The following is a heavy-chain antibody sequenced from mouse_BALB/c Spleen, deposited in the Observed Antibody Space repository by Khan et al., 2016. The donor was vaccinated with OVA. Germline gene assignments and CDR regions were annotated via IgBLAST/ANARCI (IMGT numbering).Heavy chain of an antibody. J-gene: IGHJ4*01. CDR2: MWNDGST. V-gene: IGHV2-6-1*01. D-gene: IGHD2-4*01. CDR3: ARQPYYHYNIMDY. Sequence: VKLLESGPGLVAPSQSLSLTCTISGFSLTNYGVHWVRQPPGQGLEWLVLMWNDGSTTYNSALKSRLTISKDNSKSQVFLKMNSLQTDDTAMYFGARQPYYHYNIMDYWGQGTSVTVSS. CDR1: GFSLTNYG.